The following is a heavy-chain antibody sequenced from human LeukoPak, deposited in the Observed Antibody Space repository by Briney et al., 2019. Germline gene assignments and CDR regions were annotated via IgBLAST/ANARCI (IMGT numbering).Heavy chain of an antibody. D-gene: IGHD6-19*01. CDR1: GASISSGSYY. CDR3: ASSSSGTFDY. J-gene: IGHJ4*02. Sequence: SETLSLTSTVSGASISSGSYYWSWIRQPAGKGLEWIGRIYTSGSTNYNPSLKSRPTIAGDTSKHQLSLKLSSVTAADTAVYYCASSSSGTFDYWGQGTLVTVSS. CDR2: IYTSGST. V-gene: IGHV4-61*02.